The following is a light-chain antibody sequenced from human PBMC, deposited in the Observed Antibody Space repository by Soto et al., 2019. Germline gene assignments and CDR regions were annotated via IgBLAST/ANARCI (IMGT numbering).Light chain of an antibody. CDR3: QQREHWPPIT. J-gene: IGKJ5*01. CDR1: HGVSRY. CDR2: DAS. Sequence: EIVLTQAPATLSLSPGERATLSCRASHGVSRYLARYQQKPGQAPRLLIYDASNRATGIPARFSGSGSGTDFTLTINSLEPEDFAVYYCQQREHWPPITFGQGTRLEIK. V-gene: IGKV3-11*01.